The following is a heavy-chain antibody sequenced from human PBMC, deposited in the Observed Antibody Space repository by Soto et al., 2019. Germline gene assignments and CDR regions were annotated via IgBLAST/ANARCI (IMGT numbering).Heavy chain of an antibody. CDR3: ARALKVEYSSGWPDYFDY. J-gene: IGHJ4*02. V-gene: IGHV4-59*01. CDR2: IYYSGST. CDR1: GGSISSYY. Sequence: SETLSLTCTVSGGSISSYYWSWIRQPPGKGLEWIGYIYYSGSTNYNPSLKSRVTISVDTSKNQFSLKLSSVTAADTAVYYCARALKVEYSSGWPDYFDYWGQGTLVTVSS. D-gene: IGHD6-19*01.